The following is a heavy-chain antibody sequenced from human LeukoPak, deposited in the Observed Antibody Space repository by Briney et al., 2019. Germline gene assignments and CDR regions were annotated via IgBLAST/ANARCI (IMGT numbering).Heavy chain of an antibody. D-gene: IGHD3-10*01. CDR1: AYSFTGYF. CDR3: ARDFSWGVDS. CDR2: INANSGDT. Sequence: VASVTVSCKTSAYSFTGYFFHWIRQAPGQGLEWMGWINANSGDTNYAQQFQGRLTMTRDRSISTVYMELSRLRTDDTAVYYCARDFSWGVDSWGQGTLVTVSS. V-gene: IGHV1-2*02. J-gene: IGHJ4*02.